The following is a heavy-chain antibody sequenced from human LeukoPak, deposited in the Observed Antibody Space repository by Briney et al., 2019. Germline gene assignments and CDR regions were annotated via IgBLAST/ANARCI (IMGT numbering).Heavy chain of an antibody. J-gene: IGHJ4*02. CDR2: INWNGGST. Sequence: PGGSLRLSCAASGFTFDDYGMSWVRQAPWKGLEWVSGINWNGGSTGYADSVKGRFTISRDNAKNSLYLQMNSLRAEDTALYHWARGRGAALDYWGRGTLVTVSS. CDR3: ARGRGAALDY. V-gene: IGHV3-20*01. CDR1: GFTFDDYG. D-gene: IGHD1-26*01.